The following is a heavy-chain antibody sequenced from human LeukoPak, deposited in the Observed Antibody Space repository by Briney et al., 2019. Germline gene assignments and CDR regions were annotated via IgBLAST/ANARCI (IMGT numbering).Heavy chain of an antibody. CDR2: ISSNGGST. Sequence: PGASLRLSCSASGFTFSRYAMHWVRRAPGKGLEHVSIISSNGGSTYYADSVKGRFTISRDNSKNTLYLQMSSLRAEDTAVYYCVKAYYDFWSAYANWFDPWGQGTLVTVSS. D-gene: IGHD3-3*01. CDR3: VKAYYDFWSAYANWFDP. CDR1: GFTFSRYA. V-gene: IGHV3-64D*09. J-gene: IGHJ5*02.